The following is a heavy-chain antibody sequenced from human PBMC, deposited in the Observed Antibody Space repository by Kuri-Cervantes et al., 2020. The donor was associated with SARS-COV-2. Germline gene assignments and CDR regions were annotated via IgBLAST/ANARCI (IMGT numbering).Heavy chain of an antibody. CDR2: IYTSGST. V-gene: IGHV4-4*07. D-gene: IGHD3-10*01. CDR1: GGSISSYY. Sequence: GSLRLSCTVSGGSISSYYWSWIRQPAGKGLGWIGRIYTSGSTNYNPSLKSRVTISVDTSKNQFSLKLSSVTAADTAVYYCARGERAFGVRGITDRRVNWFDPWGQGTLVTVSS. CDR3: ARGERAFGVRGITDRRVNWFDP. J-gene: IGHJ5*02.